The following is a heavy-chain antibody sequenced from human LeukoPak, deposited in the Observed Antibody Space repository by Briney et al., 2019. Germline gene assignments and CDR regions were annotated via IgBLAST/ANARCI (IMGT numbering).Heavy chain of an antibody. V-gene: IGHV3-21*01. CDR3: ARDYDGSGYFGY. J-gene: IGHJ4*02. CDR1: GFTFSIYT. Sequence: GGSLRLSCAASGFTFSIYTMNWVRQVPGKGLEWVSSISSSSNYIYYADSVKGRFTISRDNAKNSLYLQMNSLRAEDTAVYYCARDYDGSGYFGYWGQGTLVTVSS. D-gene: IGHD3-22*01. CDR2: ISSSSNYI.